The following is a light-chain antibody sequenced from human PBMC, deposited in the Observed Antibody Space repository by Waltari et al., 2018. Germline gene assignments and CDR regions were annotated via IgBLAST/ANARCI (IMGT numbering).Light chain of an antibody. CDR1: QGVGNF. CDR2: DGS. CDR3: QQRGNWAPLT. V-gene: IGKV3-11*01. J-gene: IGKJ4*01. Sequence: ELVLTQSPATLYLSPGERATLSCRASQGVGNFLAWYRQKPGQPPRLVIYDGSHRATGTPARFSGSGSGTDFTLTISTLQPEDFAFYFCQQRGNWAPLTFGGGTEVVIK.